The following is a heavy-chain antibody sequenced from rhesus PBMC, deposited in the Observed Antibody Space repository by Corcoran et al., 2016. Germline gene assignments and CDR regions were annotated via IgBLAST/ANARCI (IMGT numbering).Heavy chain of an antibody. J-gene: IGHJ4*01. D-gene: IGHD3-16*01. Sequence: QVQLQESGPGLVKPSETLSLTCAVSGGSISSNYWTWIRQPSGKGLEWIGRSYGSGGRTDYNPSLKSRVTISTDTSKKQFSLKVSSVTAADTAVYYCARNSYSGSYYLDYWGQGVLVTVSS. CDR2: SYGSGGRT. CDR1: GGSISSNY. V-gene: IGHV4-160*01. CDR3: ARNSYSGSYYLDY.